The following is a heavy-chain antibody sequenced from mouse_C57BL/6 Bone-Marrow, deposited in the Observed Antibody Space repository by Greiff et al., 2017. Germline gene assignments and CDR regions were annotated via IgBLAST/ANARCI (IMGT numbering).Heavy chain of an antibody. CDR3: ARIGYYFDY. CDR2: IDPSDSYT. V-gene: IGHV1-69*01. J-gene: IGHJ2*01. CDR1: GYTFTSYW. Sequence: QVQLQQPGAELVMPGASVKLSCKASGYTFTSYWMHWVKQRPGQGLEWIGEIDPSDSYTNYNQKFKGKSTLTVDKSSSTAYMQLSSLTSEDSAVDYCARIGYYFDYWGQGTTLTVSS.